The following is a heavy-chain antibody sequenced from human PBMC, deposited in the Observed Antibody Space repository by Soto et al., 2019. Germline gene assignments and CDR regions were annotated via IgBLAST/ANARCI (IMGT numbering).Heavy chain of an antibody. D-gene: IGHD1-26*01. Sequence: PGGSLRLSCAASGFTYSTYTMHWVRQAPGKGLEWVAVISYDGNNKFYADSVKGRFTISRGNSKNTLYLQMNSLGAEDTAVYYCARDFVVGGPTINYYYGMDVWGQGTKVTVSS. J-gene: IGHJ6*02. CDR3: ARDFVVGGPTINYYYGMDV. CDR1: GFTYSTYT. V-gene: IGHV3-30*14. CDR2: ISYDGNNK.